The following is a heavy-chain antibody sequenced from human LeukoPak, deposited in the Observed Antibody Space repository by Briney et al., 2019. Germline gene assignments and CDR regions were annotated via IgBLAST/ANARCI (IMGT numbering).Heavy chain of an antibody. J-gene: IGHJ3*02. V-gene: IGHV3-74*01. CDR2: VNSDGNIT. Sequence: PGGSLRLSCAASGLSFSSYWMHWVRQAPGKGLVWLSRVNSDGNITTYADSVRGRFTISRDNAKNTLYLQMNSLRAEDTAVYYCARRGLVPAFDIWGQGTMVSVTS. CDR1: GLSFSSYW. CDR3: ARRGLVPAFDI. D-gene: IGHD3-10*02.